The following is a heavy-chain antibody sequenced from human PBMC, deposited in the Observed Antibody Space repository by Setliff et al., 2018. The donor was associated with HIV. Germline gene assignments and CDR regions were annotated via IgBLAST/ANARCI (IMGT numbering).Heavy chain of an antibody. D-gene: IGHD3-22*01. V-gene: IGHV4-59*12. CDR2: IYSSGST. CDR3: ASVFESSAYSYYYGMDV. J-gene: IGHJ6*02. Sequence: SETLSLTCTVSGASISSYYWSWIRQPPGKGLEWIGYIYSSGSTNYNPSLKSRVTISVDTSKNQFSLKLTSVTAADTAVYYCASVFESSAYSYYYGMDVWGQGTTVTVSS. CDR1: GASISSYY.